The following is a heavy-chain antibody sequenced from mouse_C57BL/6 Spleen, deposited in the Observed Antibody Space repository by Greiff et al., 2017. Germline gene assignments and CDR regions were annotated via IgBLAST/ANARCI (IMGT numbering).Heavy chain of an antibody. D-gene: IGHD2-3*01. CDR2: IYPGDGDT. J-gene: IGHJ2*01. CDR3: ARSLYDGYYGDY. CDR1: GYAFSSSW. Sequence: QVTLKESGPELVKPGASVKISCKASGYAFSSSWMNWVKQRPGKGLEWIGRIYPGDGDTNYNGKFKGKATLTADKSSSTAYMQLSSLTSEDSAVYFCARSLYDGYYGDYWGQGTTLTVSS. V-gene: IGHV1-82*01.